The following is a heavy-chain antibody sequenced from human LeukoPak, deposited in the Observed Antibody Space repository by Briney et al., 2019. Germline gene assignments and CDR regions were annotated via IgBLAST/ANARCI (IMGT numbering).Heavy chain of an antibody. CDR3: ARGGRITIFGVVIQGGYFDY. J-gene: IGHJ4*02. V-gene: IGHV4-34*01. Sequence: SETLSLTCAVYGGSFSGYYWSWIRQPPGKGLEWIGEINHSGSTNYNPSLKSRVTISVDTSKNQFSLKLSSVTAADTAVYYCARGGRITIFGVVIQGGYFDYWGQGTLVTVSS. CDR2: INHSGST. CDR1: GGSFSGYY. D-gene: IGHD3-3*01.